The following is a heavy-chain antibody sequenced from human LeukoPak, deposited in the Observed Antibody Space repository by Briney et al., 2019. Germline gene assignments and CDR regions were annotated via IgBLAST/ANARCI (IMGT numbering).Heavy chain of an antibody. CDR1: GFTVSSSY. CDR3: ARHDYGNGLYFQH. Sequence: GGSLRLSCEASGFTVSSSYMSWVRQAPGKGLVWVSVIYSDGSTYYAVSLKGRFTISRDNSKNPLSLQMNSLRAEDRAVHYCARHDYGNGLYFQHWGQGTLVTVSS. D-gene: IGHD4-17*01. CDR2: IYSDGST. V-gene: IGHV3-66*04. J-gene: IGHJ1*01.